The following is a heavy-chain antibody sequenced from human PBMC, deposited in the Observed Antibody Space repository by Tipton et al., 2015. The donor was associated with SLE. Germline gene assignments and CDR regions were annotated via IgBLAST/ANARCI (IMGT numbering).Heavy chain of an antibody. CDR1: GYTFSGHY. V-gene: IGHV1-2*02. CDR2: INLYSGGT. J-gene: IGHJ3*01. D-gene: IGHD1-26*01. Sequence: QVQLVQSGAEVKGRGSSVKVSCKASGYTFSGHYMHWVRQAPGQGLEWMGWINLYSGGTHYEQKSQGRVTMTRDTSISTAYMELSRLTSDDTAVYYCATPFQLSGDVFDVWGQGTMVTVS. CDR3: ATPFQLSGDVFDV.